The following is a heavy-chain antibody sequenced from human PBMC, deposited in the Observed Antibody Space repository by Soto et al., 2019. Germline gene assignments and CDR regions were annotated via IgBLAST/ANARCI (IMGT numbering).Heavy chain of an antibody. CDR1: GFTFSSYA. CDR3: ARAKNVYSSGWS. J-gene: IGHJ5*02. V-gene: IGHV3-30-3*01. Sequence: QVQLVESGGGVVQPGRSLRLSCAASGFTFSSYAMHWVRQAPGKGLEWVAVISYDGSNKYYADSVKVRFTISRDNSKNTLYLQMNSLRAEDTAVYYCARAKNVYSSGWSCGQGTLVTVSS. CDR2: ISYDGSNK. D-gene: IGHD6-19*01.